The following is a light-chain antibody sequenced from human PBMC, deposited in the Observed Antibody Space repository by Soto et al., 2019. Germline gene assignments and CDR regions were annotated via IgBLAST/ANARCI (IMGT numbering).Light chain of an antibody. CDR3: QQANSFPFT. CDR2: AAS. Sequence: DIQMTQSPSSVSASVGDRVTITCRASQVINNWLAWYQQKPGKAPNLLIYAASTLQTGVPSRFSASGSGTAVTLTISSLQPEDFATYYCQQANSFPFTFGPGTKVDIK. CDR1: QVINNW. V-gene: IGKV1-12*02. J-gene: IGKJ3*01.